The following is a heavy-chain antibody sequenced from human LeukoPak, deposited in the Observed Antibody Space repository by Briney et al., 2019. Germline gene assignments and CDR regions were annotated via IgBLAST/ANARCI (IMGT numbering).Heavy chain of an antibody. CDR3: ARRKRSGCGSTSCLLNWFDP. CDR1: GGSFSGYY. D-gene: IGHD2-2*01. Sequence: PSETLSLTCAVYGGSFSGYYWSWIRQPPGKGLEWIGEINHSGSTNYNPSLKSRVTISADTSKNQFSLKLSSVTAADTAVYYCARRKRSGCGSTSCLLNWFDPWGQGTLVTVSS. CDR2: INHSGST. V-gene: IGHV4-34*01. J-gene: IGHJ5*02.